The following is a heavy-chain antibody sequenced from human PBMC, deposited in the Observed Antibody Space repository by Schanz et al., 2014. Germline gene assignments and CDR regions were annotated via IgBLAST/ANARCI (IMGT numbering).Heavy chain of an antibody. V-gene: IGHV3-21*01. J-gene: IGHJ6*02. CDR3: ARDTSYGMDV. CDR1: GFAFSVYG. CDR2: ISSSGSYI. Sequence: VQMVESGGGVVQPGRSLRLSCAASGFAFSVYGMHWVRQAPGKGPEWVSSISSSGSYIHYADSVKGRFTISRDNAKNTLYLQMNSLRAEDTAVYYCARDTSYGMDVWGQGTTVTVSS.